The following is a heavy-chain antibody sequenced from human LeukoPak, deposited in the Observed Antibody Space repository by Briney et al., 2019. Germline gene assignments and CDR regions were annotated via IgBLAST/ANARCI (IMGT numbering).Heavy chain of an antibody. Sequence: GGSLRLSCAASGFTFSSYSMNWVRQAPGKGLEWVSYISSSSSTIYYADSVKGRFTISRDNAKNSLYLQVNSLRAEDTAVYYCARSTTGTTVFPAIYYYYYYMDVWGKGTTVTVSS. J-gene: IGHJ6*03. D-gene: IGHD1-7*01. CDR2: ISSSSSTI. CDR3: ARSTTGTTVFPAIYYYYYYMDV. V-gene: IGHV3-48*04. CDR1: GFTFSSYS.